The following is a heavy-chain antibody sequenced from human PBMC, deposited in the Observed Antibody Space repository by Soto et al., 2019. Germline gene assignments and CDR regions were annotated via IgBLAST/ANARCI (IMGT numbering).Heavy chain of an antibody. Sequence: EVQLLESGGGLVQPGGSLRLSCAASGFTFSTYAMSWVRQAPGKGLEWVSAISATGGGIYYAESVKGRFTISRDNSINTLYLQMTSLRTDDTAVYYCAHPRGYGVFDAYDIWGQGTMVTVS. CDR2: ISATGGGI. D-gene: IGHD4-17*01. CDR3: AHPRGYGVFDAYDI. V-gene: IGHV3-23*01. J-gene: IGHJ3*02. CDR1: GFTFSTYA.